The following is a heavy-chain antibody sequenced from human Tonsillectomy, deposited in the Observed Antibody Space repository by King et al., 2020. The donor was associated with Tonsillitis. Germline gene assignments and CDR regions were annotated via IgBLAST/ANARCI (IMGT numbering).Heavy chain of an antibody. J-gene: IGHJ4*02. CDR2: IRSKANSYAT. Sequence: VQLVESGGGLVQPGGSLKLSCAASGFTFSGSAMHWVRQASGKGLVWVGRIRSKANSYATAYAASVKGRFTISRDDSTNMAFLQMNSLKTEDTAVYFCARDFDYWGQGTLVTVSS. V-gene: IGHV3-73*02. CDR1: GFTFSGSA. CDR3: ARDFDY.